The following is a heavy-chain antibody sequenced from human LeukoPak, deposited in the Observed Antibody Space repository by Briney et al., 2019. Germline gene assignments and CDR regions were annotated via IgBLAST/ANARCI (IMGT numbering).Heavy chain of an antibody. CDR1: GGSISSYY. D-gene: IGHD2-15*01. CDR2: IYTSGST. J-gene: IGHJ3*02. Sequence: SETLSLTCTVSGGSISSYYWSWIRQPPGKGLEWIGYIYTSGSTNYNPSLKSRVTMSVDTSKNQFSLKLSSVTAADTAVYYCARDYCSGGSCQNPYDAFDIWGQGTMVTVSS. V-gene: IGHV4-4*08. CDR3: ARDYCSGGSCQNPYDAFDI.